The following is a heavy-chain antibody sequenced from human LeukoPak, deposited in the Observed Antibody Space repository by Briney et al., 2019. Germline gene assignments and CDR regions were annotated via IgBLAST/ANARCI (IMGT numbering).Heavy chain of an antibody. J-gene: IGHJ5*02. CDR2: IYHSGTT. CDR1: GGSVTSDTYS. Sequence: SETLSLSCGVSGGSVTSDTYSWSWIRQPPGKGLEWIGFIYHSGTTYYNPSLRSRVAISIDKSKNQFSLKVTSVTAADTAVYYCARGPGPIAATAWFAPRGPGTVVAVSS. D-gene: IGHD6-25*01. CDR3: ARGPGPIAATAWFAP. V-gene: IGHV4-30-2*01.